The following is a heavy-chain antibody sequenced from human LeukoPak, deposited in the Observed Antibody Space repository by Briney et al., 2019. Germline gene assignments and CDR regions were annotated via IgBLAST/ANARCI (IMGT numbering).Heavy chain of an antibody. D-gene: IGHD3-10*01. CDR2: IKTDGSEK. CDR1: GFTFSSYW. CDR3: AKGPTYYYGSGNYFSDY. J-gene: IGHJ4*02. V-gene: IGHV3-7*03. Sequence: GGSLRLSCEASGFTFSSYWMSWVRQAPGKGLEWVANIKTDGSEKYYVDSVKGRFTISRDNAKNSLYLQMNSLRAEDTAVYYCAKGPTYYYGSGNYFSDYWGQETLVTVSS.